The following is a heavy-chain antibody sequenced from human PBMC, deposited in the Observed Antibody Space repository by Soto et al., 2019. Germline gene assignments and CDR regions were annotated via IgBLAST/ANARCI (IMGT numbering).Heavy chain of an antibody. V-gene: IGHV2-5*02. CDR2: IYWDDDK. D-gene: IGHD5-12*01. J-gene: IGHJ4*02. Sequence: QITLKETDPTLVKPTQTLTLTCTLSGFSLSTSGVGVGWIRQPPGKALEWLVLIYWDDDKRYSPSLKSRVTITKDTSKNQVALTMTNMDPVDTATYYCTLSTIVGTILRFDFWGQGTLVTVSS. CDR3: TLSTIVGTILRFDF. CDR1: GFSLSTSGVG.